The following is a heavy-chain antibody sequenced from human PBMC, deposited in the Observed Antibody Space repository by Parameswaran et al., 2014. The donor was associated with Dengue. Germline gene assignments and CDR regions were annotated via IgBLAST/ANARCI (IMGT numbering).Heavy chain of an antibody. D-gene: IGHD2-15*01. CDR3: AAAPVVVAATPERINDAFDI. CDR1: GFTFTSSA. Sequence: PGASVKVSCKASGFTFTSSAVQWVRQARGQRLEWIEWIVVGSGNTNYAQKFQERVTITRDMSTSTAYMELSSLRSEDTAVYYCAAAPVVVAATPERINDAFDIWGQGTMVTVSS. CDR2: IVVGSGNT. J-gene: IGHJ3*02. V-gene: IGHV1-58*01.